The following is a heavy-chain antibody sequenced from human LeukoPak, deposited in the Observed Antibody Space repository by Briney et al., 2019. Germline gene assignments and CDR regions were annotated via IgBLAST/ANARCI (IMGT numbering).Heavy chain of an antibody. Sequence: GGSLRLSCAASGFTFSSYAMHWVRQAPGKGLEWVAVISYDGSNKYYADSVKGRFTISRDNSKNTLYLQMNSLRAEDTAVYYCAKDWTLYCTSTSCYDGFDIWGQGTMVTVSS. J-gene: IGHJ3*02. CDR1: GFTFSSYA. CDR2: ISYDGSNK. V-gene: IGHV3-30-3*01. CDR3: AKDWTLYCTSTSCYDGFDI. D-gene: IGHD2-2*01.